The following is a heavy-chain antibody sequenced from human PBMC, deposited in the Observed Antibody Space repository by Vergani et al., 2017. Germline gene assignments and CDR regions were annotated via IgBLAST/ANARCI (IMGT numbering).Heavy chain of an antibody. J-gene: IGHJ4*02. CDR2: IYYSGST. CDR1: CGSISSGGYY. V-gene: IGHV4-31*03. Sequence: QVQLQESGPGLVKPSQTLSLTCSVSCGSISSGGYYGSWSRQHPRKGLEWIGYIYYSGSTYYNPSLQSRVTISVDTSKNQFSLKLSSLTAADTAVYYCAGDSVGGVSLWGQGTLVTVSS. CDR3: AGDSVGGVSL. D-gene: IGHD3-3*01.